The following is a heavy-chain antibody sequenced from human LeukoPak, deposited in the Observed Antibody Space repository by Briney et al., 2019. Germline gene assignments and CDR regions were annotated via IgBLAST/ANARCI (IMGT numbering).Heavy chain of an antibody. Sequence: EASVKVSCKASGYTFTGYYMHWVRQAPGQGLEWMGWINPNSGNTGYAQKFQGRVTITRNTSISTAYMELSSLRSEDTAVYYCARLWWELPNYYYYYMDVWGKGTTVTVSS. CDR1: GYTFTGYY. V-gene: IGHV1-8*03. J-gene: IGHJ6*03. CDR3: ARLWWELPNYYYYYMDV. D-gene: IGHD1-26*01. CDR2: INPNSGNT.